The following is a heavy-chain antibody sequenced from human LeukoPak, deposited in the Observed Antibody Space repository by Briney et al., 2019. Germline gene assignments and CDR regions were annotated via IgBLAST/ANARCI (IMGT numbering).Heavy chain of an antibody. CDR3: ARASSGYHVGFDP. D-gene: IGHD6-19*01. Sequence: SETLSLTCTVSGGSISSSSYYWGWIRQPPGKGLEWIGSIYYSGSTYYNPSLKSRVTISVDTSKNQFSLKLSSVTAADTAVYYCARASSGYHVGFDPWGQGTLVTVSS. J-gene: IGHJ5*02. CDR2: IYYSGST. V-gene: IGHV4-39*07. CDR1: GGSISSSSYY.